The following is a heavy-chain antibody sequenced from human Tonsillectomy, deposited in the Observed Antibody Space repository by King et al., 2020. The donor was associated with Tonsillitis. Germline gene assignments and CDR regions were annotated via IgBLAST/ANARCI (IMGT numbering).Heavy chain of an antibody. V-gene: IGHV3-23*04. J-gene: IGHJ5*02. CDR1: GFTFSSYA. CDR3: AKDQREAMVRGYNWFDP. D-gene: IGHD4-23*01. CDR2: ISGSGGST. Sequence: VQLVESGGGLVQPGGSLRLSCAASGFTFSSYAMIWVRQAPGKGLEWVSAISGSGGSTYYADSVKGRFTISRDNSKNTLYLQMNSLRVEDTAIYYCAKDQREAMVRGYNWFDPWGQGTLVTVSS.